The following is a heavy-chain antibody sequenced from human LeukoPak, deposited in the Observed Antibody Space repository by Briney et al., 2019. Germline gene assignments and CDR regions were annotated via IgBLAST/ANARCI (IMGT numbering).Heavy chain of an antibody. CDR1: GYTFTSYD. CDR2: MNPDSGNT. D-gene: IGHD1-1*01. J-gene: IGHJ3*02. CDR3: AREAGTDAFDI. Sequence: ASVKVSCKASGYTFTSYDINWVRQATGQGLEWMGWMNPDSGNTGYAQKFQGRVTITRNTSISTAYMELSSLRSEDTAVYYCAREAGTDAFDIWGQGTMVTVSS. V-gene: IGHV1-8*03.